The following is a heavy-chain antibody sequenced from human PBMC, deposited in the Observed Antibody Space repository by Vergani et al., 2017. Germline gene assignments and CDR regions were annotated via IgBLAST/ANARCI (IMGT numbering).Heavy chain of an antibody. Sequence: QVLLVQSGAEVKKPGASVRVSCKTSGYTFTNYYIHWVRQAPGQGLEWMGIINPSGDSTTYAQQFQGRVTMTRDTSISTAYMELSRLRSDDTAVYYCARVLHVTGPIYYYYGMDVWGQGTTVTVSS. CDR3: ARVLHVTGPIYYYYGMDV. CDR2: INPSGDST. J-gene: IGHJ6*02. D-gene: IGHD2-21*02. V-gene: IGHV1-46*01. CDR1: GYTFTNYY.